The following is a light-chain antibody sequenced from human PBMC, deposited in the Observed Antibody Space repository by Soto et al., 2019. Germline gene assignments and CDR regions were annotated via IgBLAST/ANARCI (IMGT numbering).Light chain of an antibody. V-gene: IGLV1-40*01. J-gene: IGLJ2*01. Sequence: QAVVTQPPSVSGAPGQRVTISCTGSNSNIGAGYDVHWYQQLPGTAPKLLIYGNSNRPSGVPDRFSGSKSGTSASLAITGLQAEDEADYYCQSYDSSLSVVVFGGGTKLTVL. CDR1: NSNIGAGYD. CDR3: QSYDSSLSVVV. CDR2: GNS.